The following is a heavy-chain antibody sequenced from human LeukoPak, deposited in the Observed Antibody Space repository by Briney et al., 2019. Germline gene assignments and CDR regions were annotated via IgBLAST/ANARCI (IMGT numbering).Heavy chain of an antibody. D-gene: IGHD2-2*01. CDR1: GCTLTELS. V-gene: IGHV1-46*01. J-gene: IGHJ4*02. CDR3: ARDFSTVVVPAALTFDY. Sequence: ASVKVSCKVSGCTLTELSMHWVRQAPGQGLEWMGIINPSGGSTSYAQKFRGRVTMTRDTSTSTVYMELSSLRSEDTAVYYCARDFSTVVVPAALTFDYWGQGTLVTVSS. CDR2: INPSGGST.